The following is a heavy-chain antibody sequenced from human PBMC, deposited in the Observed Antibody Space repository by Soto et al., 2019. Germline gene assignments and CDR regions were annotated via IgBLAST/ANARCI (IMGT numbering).Heavy chain of an antibody. CDR1: GYTFTSYG. J-gene: IGHJ4*02. V-gene: IGHV1-18*01. Sequence: QVQLVQSGAEVKKPGDSVRVSCKASGYTFTSYGIGWVRQAPGQGLEWMGWISANNGNTKYAQKVQGRVTMTTDESTSTAYIEMTSLRSDDAAVYYCARDDYFDHWGQGTLVTVSS. CDR2: ISANNGNT. CDR3: ARDDYFDH.